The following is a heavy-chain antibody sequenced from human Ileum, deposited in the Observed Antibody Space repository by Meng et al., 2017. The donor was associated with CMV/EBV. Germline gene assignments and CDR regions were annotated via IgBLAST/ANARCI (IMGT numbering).Heavy chain of an antibody. D-gene: IGHD3-3*01. Sequence: GGSLRLSCAACGFTFSGYWMHWVRQAPGKGLVWVSRINSDESSTSYADSVQGRFTISRDNAKNTLYLQMNSLRAEDTAVYYCARAPSTIFGVVIRGVFDYWGQGTLVTVSS. CDR2: INSDESST. CDR1: GFTFSGYW. V-gene: IGHV3-74*01. J-gene: IGHJ4*02. CDR3: ARAPSTIFGVVIRGVFDY.